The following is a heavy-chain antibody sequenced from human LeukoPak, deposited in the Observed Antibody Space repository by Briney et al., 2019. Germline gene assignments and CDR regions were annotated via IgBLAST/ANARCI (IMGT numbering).Heavy chain of an antibody. V-gene: IGHV1-18*01. J-gene: IGHJ4*02. CDR1: GYTFTSYG. Sequence: ASVKVSCKASGYTFTSYGISWVRQAPGQGLEWMGWISAYNGYTNYAQKLQGRVTMTTDTSTSTAYMELRSLRSDDTAVYYCARVGSSADRYYFDYWGQGTLVTVSS. CDR2: ISAYNGYT. CDR3: ARVGSSADRYYFDY. D-gene: IGHD6-25*01.